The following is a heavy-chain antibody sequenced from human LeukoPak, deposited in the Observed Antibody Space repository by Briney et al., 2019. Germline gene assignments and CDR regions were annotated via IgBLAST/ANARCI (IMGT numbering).Heavy chain of an antibody. Sequence: PGGSLRLSCAASGFTVSSNYMSWVRQAPGKGLEWVSVIYSGGSTYYADSVKGRFTISRHNSKNTRYLQMNSLRAEDTAVYYCASGSPDYGDYAFDYWGQGTLVTVSS. CDR3: ASGSPDYGDYAFDY. V-gene: IGHV3-53*04. CDR1: GFTVSSNY. D-gene: IGHD4-17*01. CDR2: IYSGGST. J-gene: IGHJ4*02.